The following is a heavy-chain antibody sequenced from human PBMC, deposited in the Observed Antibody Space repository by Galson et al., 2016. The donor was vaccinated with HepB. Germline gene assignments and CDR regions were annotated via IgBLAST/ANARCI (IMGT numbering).Heavy chain of an antibody. CDR2: IWYDGSNK. Sequence: SLRLSCAASGFTFSSYGMHWVRQAPGKELEWVAVIWYDGSNKYYADSVKGRFTISRDNSKNTLYLQMNSLRAEDTAVYYCAGVGVPAAMGFRVYYFDYWGQGTQVTVSS. CDR1: GFTFSSYG. V-gene: IGHV3-33*01. J-gene: IGHJ4*02. D-gene: IGHD2-2*01. CDR3: AGVGVPAAMGFRVYYFDY.